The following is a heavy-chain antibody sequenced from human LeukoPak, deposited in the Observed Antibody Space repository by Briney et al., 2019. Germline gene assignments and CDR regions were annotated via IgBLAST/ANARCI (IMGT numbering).Heavy chain of an antibody. CDR2: FIPIFTTP. CDR3: ASCIPAAGRVNCYYMDV. Sequence: GASVKVSCKASGYTFTSYDINWVRQAPGQGLEWMGGFIPIFTTPNYAQKFQGRVTITADESTSTAYMELSSLRSEDTAVYYCASCIPAAGRVNCYYMDVWGKGTTVTISS. CDR1: GYTFTSYD. J-gene: IGHJ6*03. V-gene: IGHV1-69*13. D-gene: IGHD6-13*01.